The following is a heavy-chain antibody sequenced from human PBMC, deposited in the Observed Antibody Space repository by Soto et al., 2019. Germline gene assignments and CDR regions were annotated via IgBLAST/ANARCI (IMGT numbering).Heavy chain of an antibody. CDR3: ARSIAAAFWFDP. CDR1: GGTFSSYA. J-gene: IGHJ5*02. Sequence: VKVSCKASGGTFSSYAISWVRQAPGQGLEWMGGIIPIFGTANYAQKFQGRVTITADESTSTAYMELSSLRSEDTAVYYCARSIAAAFWFDPRGQGTLVTVSS. CDR2: IIPIFGTA. D-gene: IGHD6-13*01. V-gene: IGHV1-69*13.